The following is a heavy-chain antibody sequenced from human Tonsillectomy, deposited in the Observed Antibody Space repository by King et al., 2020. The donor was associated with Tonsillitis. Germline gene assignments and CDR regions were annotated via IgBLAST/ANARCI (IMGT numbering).Heavy chain of an antibody. J-gene: IGHJ3*02. CDR1: GFIFSDYS. Sequence: VQLVESGGGVVQPGGCLRLSCAAAGFIFSDYSMHCVRQAPGKGLEWVAFIRFDGSKQMYADSVKGRFTISRDNSKNTLYVQMSSLSADDTAIYYCAKALRDYHDSSGYYYAFDIWGQGTAVTVSS. D-gene: IGHD3-22*01. V-gene: IGHV3-30*02. CDR3: AKALRDYHDSSGYYYAFDI. CDR2: IRFDGSKQ.